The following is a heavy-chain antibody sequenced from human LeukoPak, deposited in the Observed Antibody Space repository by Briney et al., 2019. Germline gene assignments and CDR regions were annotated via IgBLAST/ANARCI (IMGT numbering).Heavy chain of an antibody. CDR1: AGSTSSYY. J-gene: IGHJ3*02. Sequence: PGTLSLTCTVAAGSTSSYYWSWIRHPAGEGLEWIGRIYTSGSTNYNPPLKSRVTISVDKSKNQFSLKLSSVTAADTAVYYCAREPPWVVVVGGAFDIWGEGTMVTVSS. V-gene: IGHV4-4*07. D-gene: IGHD3-22*01. CDR2: IYTSGST. CDR3: AREPPWVVVVGGAFDI.